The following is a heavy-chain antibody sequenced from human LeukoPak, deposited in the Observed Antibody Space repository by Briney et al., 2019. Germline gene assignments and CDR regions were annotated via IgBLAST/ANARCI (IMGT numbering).Heavy chain of an antibody. V-gene: IGHV1-8*03. CDR1: GYTFSNYD. CDR2: MSTRSSNT. CDR3: ASGYCSSTSCSFDP. J-gene: IGHJ5*02. Sequence: ASVKVSCKASGYTFSNYDINWVRPATGQGLAWMGGMSTRSSNTGYGQKFQGRITITRNTSISTAYMGLSSLRSEDTAMYYCASGYCSSTSCSFDPWGQGTLVTVSS. D-gene: IGHD2-2*01.